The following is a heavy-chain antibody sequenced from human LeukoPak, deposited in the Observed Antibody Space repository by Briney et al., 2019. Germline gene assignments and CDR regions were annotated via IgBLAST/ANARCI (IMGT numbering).Heavy chain of an antibody. CDR2: GYYSGST. CDR3: ARVPGWLSPYYFDY. CDR1: GGSISSSSYY. Sequence: SETLSLTCTVSGGSISSSSYYWGWIRQPPGKGLEWIGGGYYSGSTYYNTSLKSRVTISVDTSKNQFSLKLSSVTAADTAVYYCARVPGWLSPYYFDYWGQGTLVTVSS. V-gene: IGHV4-39*07. D-gene: IGHD3-22*01. J-gene: IGHJ4*02.